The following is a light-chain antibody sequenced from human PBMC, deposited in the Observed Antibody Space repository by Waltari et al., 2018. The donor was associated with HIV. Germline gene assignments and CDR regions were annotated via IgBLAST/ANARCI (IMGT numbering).Light chain of an antibody. J-gene: IGKJ4*01. Sequence: IVLTQSPLSLPFIPREPPSLSGRSSQSLLHSSGFNSLEWYLQKPGQSPQLLHYLGSHRASGVSDRFSGGGSGTHFTLNLTRVEAEDVGVYFCMQSIQLPLTFGGGTKV. CDR2: LGS. CDR3: MQSIQLPLT. V-gene: IGKV2-28*01. CDR1: QSLLHSSGFNS.